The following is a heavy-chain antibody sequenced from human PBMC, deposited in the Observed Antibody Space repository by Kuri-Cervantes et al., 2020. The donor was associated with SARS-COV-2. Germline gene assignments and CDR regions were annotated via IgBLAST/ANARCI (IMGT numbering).Heavy chain of an antibody. CDR1: GFTFSSYW. V-gene: IGHV3-74*01. CDR3: ARWGVYYFDY. J-gene: IGHJ4*02. Sequence: GESLKISCAASGFTFSSYWMHWVRQAPGKGLVWVSRINSDGSSTSYADSVKGRFTISRGNAKNSLYLQMNSLRAEDTAVYYCARWGVYYFDYWGQGTLVTVSS. D-gene: IGHD3-16*01. CDR2: INSDGSST.